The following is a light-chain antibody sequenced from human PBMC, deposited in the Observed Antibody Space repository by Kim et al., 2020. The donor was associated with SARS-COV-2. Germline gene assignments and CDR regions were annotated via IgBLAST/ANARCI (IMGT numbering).Light chain of an antibody. J-gene: IGLJ2*01. CDR1: SSDIGSYKL. Sequence: QSITISCTGTSSDIGSYKLVSWYQQEAGKAPRLMIYEVTKRPSGISDRFSGAKSGNTASLTISGLRAEDEADYFCSSYAGSRFMVFGGGTQLTVL. CDR2: EVT. V-gene: IGLV2-23*02. CDR3: SSYAGSRFMV.